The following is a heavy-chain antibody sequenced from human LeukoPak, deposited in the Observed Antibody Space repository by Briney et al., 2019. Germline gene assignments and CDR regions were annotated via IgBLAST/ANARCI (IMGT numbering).Heavy chain of an antibody. CDR3: GSNIVVVPAENGFDY. CDR2: ISYDGSNK. CDR1: GFTFSSYA. Sequence: PGGSLRLSCAASGFTFSSYAMHWVRQAPGKGLEWVAVISYDGSNKYYADSVKGRFTISRDNSKNTLYLQMNSLRAEDTAVHYCGSNIVVVPAENGFDYWGQGTLVTVSS. J-gene: IGHJ4*02. D-gene: IGHD2-2*01. V-gene: IGHV3-30*01.